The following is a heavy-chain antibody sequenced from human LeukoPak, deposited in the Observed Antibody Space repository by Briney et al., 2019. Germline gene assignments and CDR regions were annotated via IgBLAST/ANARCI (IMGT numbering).Heavy chain of an antibody. V-gene: IGHV3-30*02. D-gene: IGHD2-15*01. CDR1: GFTFSSYG. CDR2: IRYDGSNK. J-gene: IGHJ6*03. CDR3: AKTSSVRYYYYYYMDV. Sequence: PGGSLRLSCAASGFTFSSYGMHWVRQAPGKGLEWVAFIRYDGSNKYYADSVKGRFTISRDNSKNTLYLQMNSLRAEDTAVYYCAKTSSVRYYYYYYMDVWGKGTTVTVSS.